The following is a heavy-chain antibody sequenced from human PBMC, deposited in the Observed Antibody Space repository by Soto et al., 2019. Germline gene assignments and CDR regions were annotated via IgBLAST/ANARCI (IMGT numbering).Heavy chain of an antibody. CDR2: IDPSDSYI. CDR3: ARHGSKGNIVVVVAATGNWFDP. V-gene: IGHV5-10-1*01. Sequence: PEESLKISGNGAGYSFTSHWISWVRQIPGRGRGWMGRIDPSDSYINYSPSFQGHVTISADKSISTAYLQWSSLKASDTAMYYCARHGSKGNIVVVVAATGNWFDPWGQGTLVTGPS. J-gene: IGHJ5*02. CDR1: GYSFTSHW. D-gene: IGHD2-15*01.